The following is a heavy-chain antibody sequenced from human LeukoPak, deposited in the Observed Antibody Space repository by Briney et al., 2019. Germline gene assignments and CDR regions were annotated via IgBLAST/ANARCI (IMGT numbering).Heavy chain of an antibody. Sequence: ASVKVSCKASGYSFTGYYIHWVRQAPGQGLEWMGIINPSGGSTSYAQKFQGRVTMTRDTSTSTVYMELSSLRSEDTAVYYCAYSSAEYYFDYWGQGTLVTVSS. CDR1: GYSFTGYY. CDR3: AYSSAEYYFDY. J-gene: IGHJ4*02. V-gene: IGHV1-46*01. CDR2: INPSGGST. D-gene: IGHD6-25*01.